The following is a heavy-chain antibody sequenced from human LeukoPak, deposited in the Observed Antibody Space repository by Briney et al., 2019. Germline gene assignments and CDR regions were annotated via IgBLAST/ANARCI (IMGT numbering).Heavy chain of an antibody. CDR2: INPDSGGT. J-gene: IGHJ4*02. V-gene: IGHV1-2*02. Sequence: ASVKVSCKASGYTFTGFYMHWVRQAPGQGLEWMGWINPDSGGTHYAQKFQGRVTMTRDTSISTGYMELRSLTSDDTAVYYCARGIYCSAGTCPFYFDYWGQGTLVTVSS. D-gene: IGHD2-15*01. CDR3: ARGIYCSAGTCPFYFDY. CDR1: GYTFTGFY.